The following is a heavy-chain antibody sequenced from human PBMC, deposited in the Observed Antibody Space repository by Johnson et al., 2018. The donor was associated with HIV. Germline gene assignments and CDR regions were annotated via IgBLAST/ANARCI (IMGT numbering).Heavy chain of an antibody. CDR3: ANEAVDSGAFDI. J-gene: IGHJ3*02. D-gene: IGHD6-19*01. CDR2: ISGSGGRT. Sequence: VQLVESGGDLVQPGGSLRLSCAASGFTFRNYAMSWVRQAPGKGLEWVSAISGSGGRTNYADSVKGRFTISRDNSKNTLYLQMNSLRAEDTALYYCANEAVDSGAFDIWGQGTMVTVSS. V-gene: IGHV3-23*04. CDR1: GFTFRNYA.